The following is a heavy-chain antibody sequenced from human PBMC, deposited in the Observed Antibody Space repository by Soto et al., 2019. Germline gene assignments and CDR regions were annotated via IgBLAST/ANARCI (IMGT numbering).Heavy chain of an antibody. V-gene: IGHV4-59*01. J-gene: IGHJ6*02. CDR3: ARDRPTRAYGMDV. Sequence: LSLTCTVSGGSISSYYWSWIRQPPGKGLEWIGYIYYSGSTNYNPSLKSRVTISVDTSKNQFSLKLSSVTAADTAVYYCARDRPTRAYGMDVWGQGTTVTAP. CDR1: GGSISSYY. CDR2: IYYSGST.